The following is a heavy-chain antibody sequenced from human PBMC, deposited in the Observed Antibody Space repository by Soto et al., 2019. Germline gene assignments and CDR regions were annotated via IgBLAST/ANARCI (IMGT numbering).Heavy chain of an antibody. D-gene: IGHD6-6*01. Sequence: GASVKVSCKASGYTFTGYYMHWLRQSPGQGLEWMGWINPNSGGTNYAQKFQGRVTMTRDTSISTAYMELSRLRSDDTAVYYCARAIIAARPNFDYWGQGTLVTVSS. J-gene: IGHJ4*02. CDR1: GYTFTGYY. CDR3: ARAIIAARPNFDY. CDR2: INPNSGGT. V-gene: IGHV1-2*02.